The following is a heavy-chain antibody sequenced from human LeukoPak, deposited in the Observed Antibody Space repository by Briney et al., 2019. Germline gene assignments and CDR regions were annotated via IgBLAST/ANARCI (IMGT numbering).Heavy chain of an antibody. CDR3: ARDYSTRSWDN. CDR2: INTNSGGT. CDR1: GYTFTIHH. J-gene: IGHJ4*02. V-gene: IGHV1-2*02. D-gene: IGHD6-13*01. Sequence: GASVKVSCKASGYTFTIHHIQWVRQAPGQGVEWMGWINTNSGGTTYSQKFQGRITMTRDPSITTAYMELSSLRSDDTAVYYCARDYSTRSWDNWGQGTLVTVSS.